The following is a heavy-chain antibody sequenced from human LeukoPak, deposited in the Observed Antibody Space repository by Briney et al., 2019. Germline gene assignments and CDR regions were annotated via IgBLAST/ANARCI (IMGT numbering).Heavy chain of an antibody. Sequence: KSGGSLRLSCAASGFTFTTSAMSWVRQAPGKGLEWVSTMSAGGGSTYYADSVEGRFTISRDNSKTRLYLQMNSLRAEDTAIYYCAKDGVDVWGQGTTVIVSS. V-gene: IGHV3-23*01. CDR1: GFTFTTSA. CDR3: AKDGVDV. J-gene: IGHJ6*02. CDR2: MSAGGGST. D-gene: IGHD2-8*01.